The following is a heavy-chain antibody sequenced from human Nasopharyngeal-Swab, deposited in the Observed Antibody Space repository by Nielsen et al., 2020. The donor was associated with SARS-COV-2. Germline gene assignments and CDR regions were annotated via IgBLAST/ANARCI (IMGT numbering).Heavy chain of an antibody. CDR3: AKDPRGAVAGST. Sequence: GGSLRLSCATSGFTFSPYTMTWVRQAPGKGLQWISYITSGNSVQCADSVRGRFTISRDNSKNSLYLQMNSLRTEDTALYYCAKDPRGAVAGSTWGQGTLVTVSS. J-gene: IGHJ5*02. CDR2: ITSGNSV. V-gene: IGHV3-48*04. D-gene: IGHD6-19*01. CDR1: GFTFSPYT.